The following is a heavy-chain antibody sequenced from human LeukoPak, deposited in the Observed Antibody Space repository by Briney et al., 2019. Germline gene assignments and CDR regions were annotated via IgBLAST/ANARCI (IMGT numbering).Heavy chain of an antibody. Sequence: PSETLSLTCTVSGGSISSGGYYWSWIRQPPGKGLEWIGYIYHSGSTYYNPSLKSRVTISVDRSKNQFSLKLSSVTAADTAVYYCARGYGGSQRGLFDYWGQGTLVTVSS. V-gene: IGHV4-30-2*01. CDR1: GGSISSGGYY. CDR3: ARGYGGSQRGLFDY. J-gene: IGHJ4*02. D-gene: IGHD1-26*01. CDR2: IYHSGST.